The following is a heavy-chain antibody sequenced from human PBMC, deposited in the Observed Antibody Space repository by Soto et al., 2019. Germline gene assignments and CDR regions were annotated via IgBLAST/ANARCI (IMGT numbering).Heavy chain of an antibody. CDR2: IIPIFGTA. CDR1: GGTFSSYA. CDR3: AGVAIVGFGRTWFDY. J-gene: IGHJ4*02. D-gene: IGHD3-10*01. Sequence: QVQLVQSGAEVKKPGSSVKVSCKASGGTFSSYAISWVRQAPAQGLEWMGGIIPIFGTANYAQKFQGRVTIAADESTSEGYMGLRSLRSEDTAVYYCAGVAIVGFGRTWFDYWGQGTLVTVSS. V-gene: IGHV1-69*01.